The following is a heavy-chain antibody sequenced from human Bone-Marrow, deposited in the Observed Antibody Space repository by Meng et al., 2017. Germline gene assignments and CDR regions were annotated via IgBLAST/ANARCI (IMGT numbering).Heavy chain of an antibody. CDR3: ARARGIAVAEPWDY. J-gene: IGHJ4*02. CDR1: GGSISSSNW. CDR2: IYHSGST. D-gene: IGHD6-19*01. V-gene: IGHV4-4*02. Sequence: RQESGPCLVKPSGTLSLTCAVSGGSISSSNWWSWVRQPPGKVLEWIGEIYHSGSTNYNPSLKSRVTISVDKSKNQFSLKLSSVTAADTAVYYCARARGIAVAEPWDYWGQGTLVTVSS.